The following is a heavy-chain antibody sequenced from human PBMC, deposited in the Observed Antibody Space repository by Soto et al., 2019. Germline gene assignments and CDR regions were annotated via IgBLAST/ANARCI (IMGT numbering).Heavy chain of an antibody. Sequence: QVQLQESGPGLVKPSQTLSLTCTVSGGSISSGGYYWSWIRQRPGKGLEWSGYIYYSGSTYCNPSLKSRLTLSVDTSKNQFSLKLSSVTAADTAVYYCARYVPQHISSSTSNGDYFDYWGQGTLVTVSS. CDR2: IYYSGST. V-gene: IGHV4-31*03. CDR1: GGSISSGGYY. J-gene: IGHJ4*02. D-gene: IGHD2-21*01. CDR3: ARYVPQHISSSTSNGDYFDY.